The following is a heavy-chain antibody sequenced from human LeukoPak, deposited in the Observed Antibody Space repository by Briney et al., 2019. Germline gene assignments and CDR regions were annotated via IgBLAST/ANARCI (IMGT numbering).Heavy chain of an antibody. Sequence: ASVKVSCKASGYTFTSYAINWVRQAPGQGLERMGWINTNTGNPTYAQGFTGRFVFSLDTSVSTAYLQISSLKAEDTAVYYCARDWGWYSSGFPDYWGQGTLVTVSS. CDR1: GYTFTSYA. J-gene: IGHJ4*02. V-gene: IGHV7-4-1*02. CDR3: ARDWGWYSSGFPDY. D-gene: IGHD6-19*01. CDR2: INTNTGNP.